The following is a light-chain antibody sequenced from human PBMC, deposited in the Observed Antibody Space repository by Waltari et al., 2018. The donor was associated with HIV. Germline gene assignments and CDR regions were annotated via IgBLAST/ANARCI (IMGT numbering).Light chain of an antibody. V-gene: IGKV3-20*01. CDR1: RSVSSSH. J-gene: IGKJ1*01. CDR2: GAS. CDR3: QQYDSSPPGT. Sequence: EIVLTQSPGTLSLSPGERATLSCRASRSVSSSHLAWYQQKPGQAPRLLLYGASTRATGIPDRFSGSGSGTEFTLTVSRLEPEDFAVYYCQQYDSSPPGTFGQGTKVEIK.